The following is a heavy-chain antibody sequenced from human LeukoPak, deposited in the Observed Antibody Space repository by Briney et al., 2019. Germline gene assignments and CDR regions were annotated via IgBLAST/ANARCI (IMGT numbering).Heavy chain of an antibody. J-gene: IGHJ4*02. D-gene: IGHD2-15*01. CDR3: ATNGGYCSGGSCYHLFTFDY. CDR1: GFTFSSYW. CDR2: IKQDGSEK. V-gene: IGHV3-7*01. Sequence: GGSLRLSCAASGFTFSSYWMSWVRQAPGKGLEWVANIKQDGSEKYYVDSVKGRFTISRDNAKNSLYLQMNSLRAEDTAVYYCATNGGYCSGGSCYHLFTFDYWGQGTLVTVSS.